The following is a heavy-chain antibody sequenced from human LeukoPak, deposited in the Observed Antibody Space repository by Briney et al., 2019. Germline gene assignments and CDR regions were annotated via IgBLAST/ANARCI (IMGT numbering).Heavy chain of an antibody. J-gene: IGHJ6*03. CDR1: GGSISSYY. Sequence: SETLSLTCTVSGGSISSYYWSWIRQPPGKGLEWIGYIYYSGSTNYNPSLKSRVTISVDTSKNQFSLKLSSVTAADTAVYYCARELEVDTAMVLYYYYYMDVWGKGTTVTISS. CDR3: ARELEVDTAMVLYYYYYMDV. D-gene: IGHD5-18*01. V-gene: IGHV4-59*12. CDR2: IYYSGST.